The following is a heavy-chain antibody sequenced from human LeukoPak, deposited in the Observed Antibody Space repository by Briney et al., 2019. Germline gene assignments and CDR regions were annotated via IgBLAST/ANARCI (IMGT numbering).Heavy chain of an antibody. V-gene: IGHV1-2*02. J-gene: IGHJ6*04. CDR3: AREGGYCTNGVCPEDV. D-gene: IGHD2-8*01. Sequence: ASVKVSCKASGYTFTGYYMHWVRQAPGQGLEWMGWINPNSGGTNYAQKFQGRVTMTRDTSISTAYMELSRLRSDDTAVYYCAREGGYCTNGVCPEDVWGKGTTVTVSS. CDR2: INPNSGGT. CDR1: GYTFTGYY.